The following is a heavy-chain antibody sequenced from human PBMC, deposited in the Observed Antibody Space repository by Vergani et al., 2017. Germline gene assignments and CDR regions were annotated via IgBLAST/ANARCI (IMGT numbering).Heavy chain of an antibody. J-gene: IGHJ6*02. CDR1: GGSVSSGSYY. CDR2: IYYSGST. D-gene: IGHD3-22*01. Sequence: QVQLQESGPGLVKPSETLSLICTVSGGSVSSGSYYWSWIRQPPGKGLEWIGYIYYSGSTKYNPSLKSRVAMPLDTSKNQFSLKLTSVTAADTAVYFCARGSPPRDSNAYYHYYYDGMDVWGQGP. V-gene: IGHV4-61*01. CDR3: ARGSPPRDSNAYYHYYYDGMDV.